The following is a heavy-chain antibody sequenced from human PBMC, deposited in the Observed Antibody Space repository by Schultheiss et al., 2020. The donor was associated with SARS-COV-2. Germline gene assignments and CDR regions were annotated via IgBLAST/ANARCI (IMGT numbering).Heavy chain of an antibody. J-gene: IGHJ4*02. D-gene: IGHD6-19*01. CDR3: ARDLAVAGNPFDY. CDR2: IWYDGSNK. Sequence: GGSLRLSCAASGFTFSSYGMHWVRQAPGKGLEWVAVIWYDGSNKYYADSVKGRFTISRDNSKNTLYLQMNSLRAEDTAVYYCARDLAVAGNPFDYWGQGTLVTVSS. V-gene: IGHV3-33*01. CDR1: GFTFSSYG.